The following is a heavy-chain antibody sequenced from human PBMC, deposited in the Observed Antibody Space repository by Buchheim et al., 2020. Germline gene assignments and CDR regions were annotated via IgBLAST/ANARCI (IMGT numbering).Heavy chain of an antibody. V-gene: IGHV1-46*03. CDR3: ARDRRITMVRGPSIDLGY. D-gene: IGHD3-10*01. Sequence: QVQLVQSGAEVKKPGASVKVSCKASGYTFTSYYMHWVRQAPGQGLEWMGIINPSGGSTSYAQKFQGRVTMTRDTSTSTVYMELSSLRSEDTAVYYCARDRRITMVRGPSIDLGYWGQGTL. J-gene: IGHJ4*02. CDR1: GYTFTSYY. CDR2: INPSGGST.